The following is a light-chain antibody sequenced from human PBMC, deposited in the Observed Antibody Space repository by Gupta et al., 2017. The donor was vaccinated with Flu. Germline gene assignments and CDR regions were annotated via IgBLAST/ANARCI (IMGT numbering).Light chain of an antibody. J-gene: IGLJ1*01. Sequence: QSVLTQPPSVSAAPGQKFTTSCSGSSSDFGNNYASWYQQLPGTAPKLLIYDNYKRPSGIPARFSGSKSGSSATLGITGLQTGDEADYYCGSWDSSLSTYVFGPGTKVTVL. CDR2: DNY. CDR1: SSDFGNNY. V-gene: IGLV1-51*01. CDR3: GSWDSSLSTYV.